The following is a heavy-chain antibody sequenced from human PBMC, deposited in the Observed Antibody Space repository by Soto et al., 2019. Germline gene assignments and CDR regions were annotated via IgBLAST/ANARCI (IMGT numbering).Heavy chain of an antibody. CDR2: IDPSDSYT. V-gene: IGHV5-10-1*01. Sequence: GESLQISFKGSGYRFSSQLISWVRQMPVKGLEWMGRIDPSDSYTSYSPSFQGHVTISTDNSISTAYLQWSSLKASDTAMYYCARHGQSYVITTPYGMYVWGQATKVTVSS. D-gene: IGHD3-16*01. CDR1: GYRFSSQL. J-gene: IGHJ6*02. CDR3: ARHGQSYVITTPYGMYV.